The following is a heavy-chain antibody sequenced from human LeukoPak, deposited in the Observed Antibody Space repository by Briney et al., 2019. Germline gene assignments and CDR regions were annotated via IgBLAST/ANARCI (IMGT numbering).Heavy chain of an antibody. CDR3: AKVQLEQPYYFDY. V-gene: IGHV3-23*01. CDR1: RFTFSSYA. CDR2: ISGSGGST. J-gene: IGHJ4*02. D-gene: IGHD1/OR15-1a*01. Sequence: QSGGSLRLSCAASRFTFSSYAMSWVRQAPGKGLEWVSAISGSGGSTYYADSVKGRFTISRDNSKNTLYLQMNSLRAEDTAVYYCAKVQLEQPYYFDYWGQGTLVTVSS.